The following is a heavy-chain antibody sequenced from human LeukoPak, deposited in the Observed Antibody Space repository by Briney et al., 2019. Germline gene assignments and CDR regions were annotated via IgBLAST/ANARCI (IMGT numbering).Heavy chain of an antibody. D-gene: IGHD5-18*01. CDR1: GGTFSSYA. J-gene: IGHJ4*02. Sequence: ASVKVSCKASGGTFSSYAISWVRQAPGQGIEWMGGIIPIFGTANYAQKFQGRVTITTDESTSTAYMELSSLRSEDTAVYYCARLRTAMVIEYYFDYWGQGTLVTVSS. CDR3: ARLRTAMVIEYYFDY. V-gene: IGHV1-69*05. CDR2: IIPIFGTA.